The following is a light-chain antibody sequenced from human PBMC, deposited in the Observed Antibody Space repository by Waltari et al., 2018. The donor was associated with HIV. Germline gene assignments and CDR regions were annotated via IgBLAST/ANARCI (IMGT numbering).Light chain of an antibody. V-gene: IGKV1-5*03. CDR2: KAS. J-gene: IGKJ2*01. Sequence: DIQVTQAHSTLSASIGDRVTIPCRASQSISSWLAWYQQKPGKAPKLLIYKASSLESGVPSRFSGSGSGTEFTLTISSLQPDDFATYYCQQYNSYPVTFGQGTKLEIK. CDR1: QSISSW. CDR3: QQYNSYPVT.